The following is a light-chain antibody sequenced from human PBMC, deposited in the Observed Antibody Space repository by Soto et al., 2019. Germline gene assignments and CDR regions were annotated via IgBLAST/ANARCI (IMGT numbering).Light chain of an antibody. CDR1: QSVRTS. J-gene: IGKJ1*01. CDR2: DAS. V-gene: IGKV3-11*01. Sequence: EIVMTQSPSTLSVFPGERATLSCRASQSVRTSLAWYQQKPGQAPRLLIYDASTRATGIPARFSGSGSGTDFTLTISSLEPEDFELYYCQQRSNSPQTFGQGTKVDIK. CDR3: QQRSNSPQT.